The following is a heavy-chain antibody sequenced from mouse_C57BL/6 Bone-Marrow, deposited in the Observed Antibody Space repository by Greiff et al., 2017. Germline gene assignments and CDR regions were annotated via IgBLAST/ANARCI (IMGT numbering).Heavy chain of an antibody. D-gene: IGHD1-1*01. J-gene: IGHJ4*01. CDR1: GYTFTSYW. Sequence: QVQLQQPGTELVKPGASVKLSCKASGYTFTSYWMHWVKQRPGQGLEWIGNINPSNGGTNYNEKFKSKATLTVDKSSSTAYMQLNSLTSEDSAVYCSASSPDYYGSSYAMYYWGQGTSVTVSS. CDR2: INPSNGGT. CDR3: ASSPDYYGSSYAMYY. V-gene: IGHV1-53*01.